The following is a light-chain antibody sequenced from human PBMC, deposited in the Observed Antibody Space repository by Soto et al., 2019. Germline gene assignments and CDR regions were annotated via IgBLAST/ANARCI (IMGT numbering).Light chain of an antibody. CDR1: KNGSKS. J-gene: IGLJ1*01. CDR2: DDS. CDR3: QVWDSSSDHSLYV. V-gene: IGLV3-21*02. Sequence: YELSQPPSVSVAPGQTARITCGGNKNGSKSVHWYQQKPGQAPVLVVYDDSDRPSGIPERFSGSNSGNTATLTISRVEAGDEADYHCQVWDSSSDHSLYVFGTGTKVTVL.